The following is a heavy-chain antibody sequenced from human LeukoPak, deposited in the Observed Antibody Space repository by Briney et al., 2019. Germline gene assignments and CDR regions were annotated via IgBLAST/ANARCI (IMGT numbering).Heavy chain of an antibody. CDR2: IYYSGST. J-gene: IGHJ6*03. D-gene: IGHD6-6*01. Sequence: SETLSLTCTVSGGSISSSSYYWGWLRQPPGKGLEWIGSIYYSGSTYYNPSLKSRVTISVDTSKNQFSLKLSSVTAADTAVYYCARRLGWRFEQLAGNYYYMDVWGKGTTVTVSS. V-gene: IGHV4-39*01. CDR1: GGSISSSSYY. CDR3: ARRLGWRFEQLAGNYYYMDV.